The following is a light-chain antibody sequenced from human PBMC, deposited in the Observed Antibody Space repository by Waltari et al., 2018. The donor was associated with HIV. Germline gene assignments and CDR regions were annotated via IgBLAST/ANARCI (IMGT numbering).Light chain of an antibody. CDR1: SSDVGGYNY. V-gene: IGLV2-14*01. J-gene: IGLJ1*01. Sequence: QSALTQPASVSGSPGQSITISCTGTSSDVGGYNYVSWYQQHPGKAPKLMIYDVSNRPSGGSNRFSGSKSGNTASRTISGLQAEDEADYYCSSYTSSSTLYVFGTGTKVTVL. CDR3: SSYTSSSTLYV. CDR2: DVS.